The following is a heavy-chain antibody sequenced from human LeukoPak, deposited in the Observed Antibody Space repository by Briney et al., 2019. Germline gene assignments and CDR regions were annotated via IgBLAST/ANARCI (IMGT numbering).Heavy chain of an antibody. CDR3: AREGSHRLGYFVSGEYYYYGMDV. CDR2: IYYSGST. V-gene: IGHV4-61*01. D-gene: IGHD3-9*01. CDR1: GGSVSSGSYY. J-gene: IGHJ6*04. Sequence: SETLSLTCTVSGGSVSSGSYYWSWIRQPPGKGLEGIGYIYYSGSTNYNPSLKSRVTISVDTSKNQFSLKLSSVTAADTAVYYCAREGSHRLGYFVSGEYYYYGMDVWGKGTTVTVSS.